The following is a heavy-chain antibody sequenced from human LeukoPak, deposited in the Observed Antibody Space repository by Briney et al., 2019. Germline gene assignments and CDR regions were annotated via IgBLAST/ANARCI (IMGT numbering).Heavy chain of an antibody. D-gene: IGHD3-10*01. CDR3: AKGPSFGDSYFDY. Sequence: GGSLRLSCVGSGFTFSSYWMTWVRQAPGKGLECVSAISGSGGSTYFADSVKGRCTVSRDNSRNTVYLQVNSLTGEDTAVYYCAKGPSFGDSYFDYWGQGTLVTVSS. J-gene: IGHJ4*02. V-gene: IGHV3-23*01. CDR2: ISGSGGST. CDR1: GFTFSSYW.